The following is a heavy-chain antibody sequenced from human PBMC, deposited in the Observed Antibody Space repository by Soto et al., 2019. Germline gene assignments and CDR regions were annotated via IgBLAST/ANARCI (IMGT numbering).Heavy chain of an antibody. J-gene: IGHJ6*02. CDR3: ARANRLSIAARWLPEGKGYYYYYGMDV. Sequence: PSQTLSLTCAISGDSVPSNSAAWNWIRKSPSRGLEWLGRTYYRSKWYNDYAVSVKSRITINPDTSKNQFSLQLNSVTPEDTAVYYCARANRLSIAARWLPEGKGYYYYYGMDVWGQGTTVTVSS. V-gene: IGHV6-1*01. D-gene: IGHD6-6*01. CDR2: TYYRSKWYN. CDR1: GDSVPSNSAA.